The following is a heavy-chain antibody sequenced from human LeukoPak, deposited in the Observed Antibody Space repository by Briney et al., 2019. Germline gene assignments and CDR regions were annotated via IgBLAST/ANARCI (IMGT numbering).Heavy chain of an antibody. J-gene: IGHJ3*02. CDR2: IRSKAYGETT. CDR3: TSNYYSDSSGYYPILLFDI. Sequence: GGSLRLSCTASGFTFDDYVMSWVRQAPGKGLEWVGFIRSKAYGETTEYAASVRGRFTISRDDSKSIAYLQMNSLKTEDTAAYYCTSNYYSDSSGYYPILLFDIWGQGTMVTVSS. D-gene: IGHD3-22*01. CDR1: GFTFDDYV. V-gene: IGHV3-49*04.